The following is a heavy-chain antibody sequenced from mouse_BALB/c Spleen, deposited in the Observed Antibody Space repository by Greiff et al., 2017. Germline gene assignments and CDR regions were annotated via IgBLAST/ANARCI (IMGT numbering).Heavy chain of an antibody. CDR1: GYSITSGYY. CDR2: ISYDGSN. Sequence: EVQLQQSGPGLVKPSQSLSLTCSVTGYSITSGYYWNWIRQFPGNKLEWMGYISYDGSNNYNPSLKNRISITRDTSKNQFFLKLNSVTTEDTATYYCARDEGDSGFDYWGQGTTLTVSS. D-gene: IGHD3-1*01. J-gene: IGHJ2*01. CDR3: ARDEGDSGFDY. V-gene: IGHV3-6*02.